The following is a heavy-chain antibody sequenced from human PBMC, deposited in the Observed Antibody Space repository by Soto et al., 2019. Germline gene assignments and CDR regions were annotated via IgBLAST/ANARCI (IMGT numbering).Heavy chain of an antibody. CDR3: AKDSVKALWLGESSFDY. J-gene: IGHJ4*02. CDR2: ISGSGGST. CDR1: GFTFSSYA. V-gene: IGHV3-23*01. Sequence: GSLRLSCAASGFTFSSYAMSWVRQAPGKGLEWVSAISGSGGSTYYADSVKGRFTISRDNSKNTLYLQMNSLRAEDTAVYYCAKDSVKALWLGESSFDYWGQGHLVTVSS. D-gene: IGHD3-10*01.